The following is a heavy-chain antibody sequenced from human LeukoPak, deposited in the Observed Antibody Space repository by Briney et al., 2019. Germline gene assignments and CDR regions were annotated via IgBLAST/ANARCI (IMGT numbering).Heavy chain of an antibody. V-gene: IGHV4-30-2*01. CDR2: IYHSGST. CDR1: GGSISSGGYS. Sequence: SETLSLTCAVSGGSISSGGYSWSWIRQPPGKGLEWIGYIYHSGSTYYNPSLKSRVTISVDRSKNQFSLKLSSVTAADTAVYYCASHSFGVVKNWGQGTLVTVPS. J-gene: IGHJ4*02. D-gene: IGHD3-3*01. CDR3: ASHSFGVVKN.